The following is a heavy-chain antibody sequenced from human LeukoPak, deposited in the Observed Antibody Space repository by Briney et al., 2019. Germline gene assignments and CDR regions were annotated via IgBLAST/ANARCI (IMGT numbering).Heavy chain of an antibody. J-gene: IGHJ3*02. V-gene: IGHV4-39*07. Sequence: SETLSLTCTVSGGSISSSSYYWGWIRQPPGKGLEWIGSIYYSGSTYYNPSLKSRVTISVDTSKNQFSLKLSSVTAADTAAYYCARDRGSGARSAFDIWGQGTMVTVSS. CDR1: GGSISSSSYY. CDR3: ARDRGSGARSAFDI. D-gene: IGHD3-10*01. CDR2: IYYSGST.